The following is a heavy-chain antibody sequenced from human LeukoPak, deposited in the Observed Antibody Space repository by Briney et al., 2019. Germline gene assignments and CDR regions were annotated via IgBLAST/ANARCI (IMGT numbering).Heavy chain of an antibody. V-gene: IGHV3-7*01. CDR2: IKQDGSEK. CDR1: GFSFSSYW. D-gene: IGHD3-16*01. Sequence: GGSLRLSCAASGFSFSSYWMDWVRQAPGKGLEWVANIKQDGSEKHCLDSVKGRFTISRDNAQNSLYLQMNSLRVEDTAVYYCXRSLDYWGQGVPVTVSS. J-gene: IGHJ4*02. CDR3: XRSLDY.